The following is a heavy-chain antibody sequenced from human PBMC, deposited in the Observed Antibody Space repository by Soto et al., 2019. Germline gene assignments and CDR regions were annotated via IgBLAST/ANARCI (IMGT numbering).Heavy chain of an antibody. Sequence: SETLNLTSTVSGGSITSSIYYWGWIRPPPGKGQEWIGSIYYSRSTYYNTSLKSRVTLSVDTSKNQFSLKLSSVTAADTSVYYCARILGGSSSSGDYYYYYYMDVWGKGTTVT. V-gene: IGHV4-39*01. D-gene: IGHD6-6*01. CDR1: GGSITSSIYY. CDR3: ARILGGSSSSGDYYYYYYMDV. J-gene: IGHJ6*03. CDR2: IYYSRST.